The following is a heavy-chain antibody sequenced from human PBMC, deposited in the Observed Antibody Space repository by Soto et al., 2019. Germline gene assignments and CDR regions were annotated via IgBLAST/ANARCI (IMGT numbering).Heavy chain of an antibody. CDR2: ISSGSTTI. J-gene: IGHJ6*02. V-gene: IGHV3-48*02. CDR3: ARVRRNDASDYYGMDV. D-gene: IGHD1-1*01. CDR1: GFSFSTST. Sequence: SLRLSCAASGFSFSTSTMNWVRQAPGKGLEWVSYISSGSTTIYYADSVKGRFTISRDNGKNSLYLQMNSLRDEDTAVYYCARVRRNDASDYYGMDVWGQGTTVTVS.